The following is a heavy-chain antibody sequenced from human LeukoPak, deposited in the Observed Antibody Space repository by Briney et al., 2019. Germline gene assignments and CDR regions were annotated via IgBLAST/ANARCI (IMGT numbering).Heavy chain of an antibody. J-gene: IGHJ3*02. D-gene: IGHD2-21*02. CDR2: ISWNSGSI. Sequence: GGSLRLSCAASGFTFSTYAMHWVRQAPGKGLEWVSGISWNSGSIGYADSVKGRFTISRDNAKNSLYLQMNSLRAEDTALYYCAKDRLAYCGGDCYSGAFDIWGQGTMVTVSS. CDR3: AKDRLAYCGGDCYSGAFDI. CDR1: GFTFSTYA. V-gene: IGHV3-9*01.